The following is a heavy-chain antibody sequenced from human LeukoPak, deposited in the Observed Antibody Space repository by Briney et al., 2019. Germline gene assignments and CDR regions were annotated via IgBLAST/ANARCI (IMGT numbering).Heavy chain of an antibody. J-gene: IGHJ4*02. CDR2: MYTSGTT. CDR3: ARDKSPFEQWLTGGKPDS. V-gene: IGHV4-4*07. CDR1: GGSISGYY. D-gene: IGHD6-19*01. Sequence: SETLSLTCTVSGGSISGYYWSWIRRPAGKRLEWIGRMYTSGTTNYNPSLRGRVTLSIDKSKNQISLRLSSVTAADSAVYYCARDKSPFEQWLTGGKPDSWGQGTLVTVSS.